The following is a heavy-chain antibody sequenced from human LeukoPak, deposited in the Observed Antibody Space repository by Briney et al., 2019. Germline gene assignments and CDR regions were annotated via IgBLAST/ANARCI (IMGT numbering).Heavy chain of an antibody. CDR1: GFTFSSYG. V-gene: IGHV3-30*02. D-gene: IGHD3-3*01. CDR3: AFRRDTYYDFWAFDY. Sequence: PGGSLRLSCAASGFTFSSYGMHWVRQAPGKGLEWVAFIRYDGSNKYYADSVKGRFTISRDNSKNTLYLQMNSLRAEDTAVYYCAFRRDTYYDFWAFDYWGQGTLVTVSS. J-gene: IGHJ4*02. CDR2: IRYDGSNK.